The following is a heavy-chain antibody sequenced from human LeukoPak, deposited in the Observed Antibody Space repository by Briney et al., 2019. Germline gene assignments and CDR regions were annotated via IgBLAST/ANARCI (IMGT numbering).Heavy chain of an antibody. Sequence: SGTLSLTCTVSGGSITSYYWSWVRQPPGKGLEWMGYIYYSGNTNYNPTLTSRGTISVDTSKNQFSLKLNSGTAENTAVYYCARDLGMSLPAVMACAYWGQGTLVTVSS. CDR2: IYYSGNT. V-gene: IGHV4-59*01. CDR3: ARDLGMSLPAVMACAY. CDR1: GGSITSYY. D-gene: IGHD2-8*01. J-gene: IGHJ4*02.